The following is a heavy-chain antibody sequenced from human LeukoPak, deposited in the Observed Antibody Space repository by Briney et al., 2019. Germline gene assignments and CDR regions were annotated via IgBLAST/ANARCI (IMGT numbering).Heavy chain of an antibody. Sequence: PSETLSLTCTVSGYSISSGYYWGWIRQPPGKGLEWIGSIYYSGSTYYNPSLKSRVTISVDTSKNQFSLKLSSVTAADTAVYYCARDPGGKSYGSGSYSESYYYYYMDVWGKGTTVTISS. J-gene: IGHJ6*03. CDR1: GYSISSGYY. D-gene: IGHD3-10*01. CDR2: IYYSGST. CDR3: ARDPGGKSYGSGSYSESYYYYYMDV. V-gene: IGHV4-38-2*02.